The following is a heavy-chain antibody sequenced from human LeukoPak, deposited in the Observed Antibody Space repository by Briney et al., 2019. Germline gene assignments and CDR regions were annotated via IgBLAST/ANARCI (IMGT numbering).Heavy chain of an antibody. V-gene: IGHV4-34*01. D-gene: IGHD5-18*01. J-gene: IGHJ4*02. CDR2: INHSGST. Sequence: PSETLSLTCAVYGGSFSGYYWSWIRQPPGKGLEWIGEINHSGSTNYNPSLKSRVTISVDTSKNQFSLKLSSVTAADTAVYYCARGGSGYSYGPPTYYFDYWGQGTLVTVSS. CDR1: GGSFSGYY. CDR3: ARGGSGYSYGPPTYYFDY.